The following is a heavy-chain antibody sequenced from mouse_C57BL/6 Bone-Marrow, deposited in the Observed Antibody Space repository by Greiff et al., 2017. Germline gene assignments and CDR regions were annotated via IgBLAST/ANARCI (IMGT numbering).Heavy chain of an antibody. Sequence: VQLQQSGAELVKPGASVKLSCTASGFNIKDYYIHWVKQRTEQGLEWIGRIDPEDGENKYAPKFQDKATITADTSSNTAYLQHSNLTSKDTAVYYCTRSLIYYGTNYWGQGTTLTVSS. V-gene: IGHV14-2*01. CDR3: TRSLIYYGTNY. CDR1: GFNIKDYY. CDR2: IDPEDGEN. D-gene: IGHD1-1*01. J-gene: IGHJ2*01.